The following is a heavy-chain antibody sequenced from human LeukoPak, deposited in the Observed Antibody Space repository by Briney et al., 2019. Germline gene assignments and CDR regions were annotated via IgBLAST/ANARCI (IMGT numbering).Heavy chain of an antibody. D-gene: IGHD2-2*01. Sequence: GGSLRLSCAASGFTFSDHYMSWIRQTPGKGLEWVSVIYSGGDTYYADSVKGRFTISRDNSKNTVYFQLNSLRVEDTAVYYCAREIVSSNSFDNWGQGTLVTVSS. V-gene: IGHV3-66*01. CDR2: IYSGGDT. J-gene: IGHJ4*02. CDR1: GFTFSDHY. CDR3: AREIVSSNSFDN.